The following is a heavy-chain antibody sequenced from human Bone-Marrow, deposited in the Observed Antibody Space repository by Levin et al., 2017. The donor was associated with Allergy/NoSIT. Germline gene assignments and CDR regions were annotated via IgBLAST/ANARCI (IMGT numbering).Heavy chain of an antibody. V-gene: IGHV3-23*01. CDR3: ATEGYYDFLTGYYHYFDY. CDR2: ISGGIT. Sequence: PGESLKISCAASGFTFSSQAMSWVRRAPGKGLEWVSSISGGITYYTDSVKGRFTISRDNSKNTLYLQMNSLRAEDTAVYYCATEGYYDFLTGYYHYFDYWGQGALVTVSS. CDR1: GFTFSSQA. J-gene: IGHJ4*02. D-gene: IGHD3-9*01.